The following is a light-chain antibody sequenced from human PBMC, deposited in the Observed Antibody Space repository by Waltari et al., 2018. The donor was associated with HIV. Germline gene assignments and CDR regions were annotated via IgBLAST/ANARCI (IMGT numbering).Light chain of an antibody. V-gene: IGLV2-8*01. CDR1: SSDVGGYDY. CDR3: SSYAGSNNLI. CDR2: EVT. Sequence: QSALTQPPSASGSPGKSVTISCTGPSSDVGGYDYVSWYQQHPGKAPKLMLYEVTKRPSGVPDRFSGSKSGNTASLTVSGLQTEDEADYYCSSYAGSNNLIFGGGTKLTVL. J-gene: IGLJ2*01.